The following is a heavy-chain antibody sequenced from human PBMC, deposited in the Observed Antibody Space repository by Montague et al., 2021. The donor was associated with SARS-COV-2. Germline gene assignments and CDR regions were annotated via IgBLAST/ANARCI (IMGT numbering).Heavy chain of an antibody. CDR3: ARLYGSSFDY. CDR1: GGSVSRISSH. CDR2: FYYAGGT. V-gene: IGHV4-39*01. D-gene: IGHD4-17*01. Sequence: SETLSLTCTVSGGSVSRISSHWGWIRQPPGKGLEYIGSFYYAGGTQYYPSLKSRVTISVDTSNDQFSLKMNSVTAADTAVYFCARLYGSSFDYWGQGTLVTVSS. J-gene: IGHJ4*02.